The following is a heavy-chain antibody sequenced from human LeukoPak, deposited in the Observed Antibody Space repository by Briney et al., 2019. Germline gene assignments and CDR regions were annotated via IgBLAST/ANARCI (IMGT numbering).Heavy chain of an antibody. V-gene: IGHV1-46*01. CDR1: GYTFTSYY. J-gene: IGHJ5*02. CDR3: ARDRKDYDFWSGYSSGWFDP. Sequence: GASVKVSCKASGYTFTSYYMHWVRQAPGQGLEWMGIINPSGGSTSYAQKFQGRVTMTRDTSTSTVYMELSSLRSEDTAVYYCARDRKDYDFWSGYSSGWFDPWGQGTLVTVSS. CDR2: INPSGGST. D-gene: IGHD3-3*01.